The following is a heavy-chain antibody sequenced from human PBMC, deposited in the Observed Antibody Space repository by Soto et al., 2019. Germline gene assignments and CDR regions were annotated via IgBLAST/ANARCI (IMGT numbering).Heavy chain of an antibody. CDR1: GGTFSSYA. CDR3: ARARNSGSPPGYGMDV. Sequence: QVQLVQSGAEVKKTGSSVKVSCKASGGTFSSYAISWVRQAPGQGLEWMGGIIPIFGTANYAQKFQGRVTITADESTSTAYMELSSLRSEDTAVYYCARARNSGSPPGYGMDVWGQGTTVTVSS. D-gene: IGHD1-26*01. V-gene: IGHV1-69*01. CDR2: IIPIFGTA. J-gene: IGHJ6*02.